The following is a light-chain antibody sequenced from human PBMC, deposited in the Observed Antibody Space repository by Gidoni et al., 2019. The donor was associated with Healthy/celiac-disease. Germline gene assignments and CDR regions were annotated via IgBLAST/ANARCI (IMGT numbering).Light chain of an antibody. CDR2: DAS. J-gene: IGKJ5*01. Sequence: EIVLTQSPATLSLSPGERATLSCRASQSVSSYLAWYQQKPGQAPRLLIYDASNRATGIPARFSGSGSGTDFTLTISSLEPEDFAVYYCQQRSNWPLGITFXQXTRLXIK. V-gene: IGKV3-11*01. CDR3: QQRSNWPLGIT. CDR1: QSVSSY.